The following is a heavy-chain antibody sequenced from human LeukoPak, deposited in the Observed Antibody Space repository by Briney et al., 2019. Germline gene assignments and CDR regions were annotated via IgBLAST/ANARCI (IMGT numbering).Heavy chain of an antibody. CDR1: GGSISSGDYY. J-gene: IGHJ4*02. V-gene: IGHV4-30-4*01. Sequence: SETLSLTCTVSGGSISSGDYYWSWIRQPPGKGLEWIGYIYYSGSTYYNPSLKSRVTISVDTSKNQFSLKLSSVTAADTAVYYCARVRGYSYGDYWGQGTLVTVSS. D-gene: IGHD5-18*01. CDR2: IYYSGST. CDR3: ARVRGYSYGDY.